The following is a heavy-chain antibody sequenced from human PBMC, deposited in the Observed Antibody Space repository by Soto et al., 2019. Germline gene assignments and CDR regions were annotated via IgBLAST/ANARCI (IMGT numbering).Heavy chain of an antibody. V-gene: IGHV3-30-3*01. CDR3: AKPFSYSSSSFDYYYGMDV. CDR1: GFMFSTYA. D-gene: IGHD6-6*01. CDR2: ISFNGRYE. J-gene: IGHJ6*02. Sequence: GGSLRLSCAASGFMFSTYAMHWVRQAPGKGLEWVALISFNGRYEYFADSAKGRFTISRDNSDNTLHLQMNSLRADDTAVYYCAKPFSYSSSSFDYYYGMDVWGQGTTLTVSS.